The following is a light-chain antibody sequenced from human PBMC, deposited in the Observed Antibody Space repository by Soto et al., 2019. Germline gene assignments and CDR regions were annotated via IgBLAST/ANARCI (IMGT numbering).Light chain of an antibody. CDR3: QQHNTWRDT. CDR1: KSVGNN. CDR2: GAS. Sequence: IVMTQSPATLSVSPGERVTLSCRASKSVGNNLAWYQQKPGQSPRLLIYGASTRATGIPARFSGSGSGTEFTLTISSLESEDSAVYYCQQHNTWRDTFGPGTRVEIK. J-gene: IGKJ3*01. V-gene: IGKV3-15*01.